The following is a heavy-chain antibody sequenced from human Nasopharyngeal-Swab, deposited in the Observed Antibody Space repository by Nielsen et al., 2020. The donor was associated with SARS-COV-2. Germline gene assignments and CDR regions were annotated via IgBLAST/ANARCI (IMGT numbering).Heavy chain of an antibody. J-gene: IGHJ6*02. V-gene: IGHV3-7*01. CDR3: ARQTRAVATASHYHGMTV. D-gene: IGHD6-13*01. CDR1: GFTFSDHY. Sequence: GESLRLSCAASGFTFSDHYMTWVRQAPGKGLEWVANIKQDGSEKYYVDSVKGRFTISRDNTKSSLYLQMNSLRAEDTAVFYCARQTRAVATASHYHGMTVWGQGTTVTVSS. CDR2: IKQDGSEK.